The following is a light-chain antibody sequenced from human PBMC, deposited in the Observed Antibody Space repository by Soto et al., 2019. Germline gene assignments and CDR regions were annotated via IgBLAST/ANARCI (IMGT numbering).Light chain of an antibody. CDR3: QQYNNWPRT. CDR1: QSVSTN. CDR2: GAS. J-gene: IGKJ1*01. Sequence: EIVMTQSPATLSVSPGASATLSCRASQSVSTNLAWYQQKPGQVPRVLIYGASTRATEIPARFSGSGSGTEFTLTIDSLQSEDFAVYYCQQYNNWPRTLGQGTNVEIK. V-gene: IGKV3-15*01.